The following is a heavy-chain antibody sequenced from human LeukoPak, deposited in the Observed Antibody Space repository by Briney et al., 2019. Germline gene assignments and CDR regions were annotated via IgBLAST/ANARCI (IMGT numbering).Heavy chain of an antibody. CDR1: GGSITSSTYY. J-gene: IGHJ5*02. V-gene: IGHV4-39*02. Sequence: SETLSLTCTVSGGSITSSTYYWGWFRQPPGKGLEWIGSFYYDGRTYYSPSPKSRVTISGDTSKNHFSLKLSSVTAADTAVYYCARRAGDWAVNWVDPWGQGTLVTVSS. D-gene: IGHD2-21*02. CDR3: ARRAGDWAVNWVDP. CDR2: FYYDGRT.